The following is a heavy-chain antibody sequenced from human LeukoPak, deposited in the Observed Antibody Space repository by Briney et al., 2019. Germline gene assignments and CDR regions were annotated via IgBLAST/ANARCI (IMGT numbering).Heavy chain of an antibody. CDR2: ITNWNGGST. Sequence: GSLRLSCEASGFTFDDYGMSWVRQSTGKGLEWVSAITNWNGGSTGYADSVRGRFTISRDNAKNSLYLQVNSLRAEDTALYYCARCSRSSTDCYSAFDIWGQGTMVTVSS. CDR3: ARCSRSSTDCYSAFDI. D-gene: IGHD2-2*02. V-gene: IGHV3-20*04. CDR1: GFTFDDYG. J-gene: IGHJ3*02.